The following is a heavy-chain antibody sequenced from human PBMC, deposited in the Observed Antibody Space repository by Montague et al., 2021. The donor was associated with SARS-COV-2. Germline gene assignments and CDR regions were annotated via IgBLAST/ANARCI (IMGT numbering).Heavy chain of an antibody. CDR2: ISSSGGGSSK. V-gene: IGHV3-48*03. Sequence: SLRLSCSASGFIFSSYDMNWVRQAPGKGLEWISYISSSGGGSSKXYTDSGKGRFTISRDNAKNSLYLKMNSLRVEDTDIYYCARDRDWGDWCDMDVWGQGTTVTVSS. D-gene: IGHD2-21*01. CDR1: GFIFSSYD. CDR3: ARDRDWGDWCDMDV. J-gene: IGHJ6*02.